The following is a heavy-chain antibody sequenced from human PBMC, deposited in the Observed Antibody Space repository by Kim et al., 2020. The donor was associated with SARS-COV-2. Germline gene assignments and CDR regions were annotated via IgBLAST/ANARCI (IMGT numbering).Heavy chain of an antibody. Sequence: SETLSLTCTVSSASISSAFWSWIRQPPGKSLEWIGYIFHDGKTNYNPSLQGRVTVSVDTSKNQFSLNLSSVTAADTAVYYCVRGGGLSDSWGQGTLVTVSS. J-gene: IGHJ4*02. CDR2: IFHDGKT. D-gene: IGHD3-10*01. CDR1: SASISSAF. CDR3: VRGGGLSDS. V-gene: IGHV4-59*12.